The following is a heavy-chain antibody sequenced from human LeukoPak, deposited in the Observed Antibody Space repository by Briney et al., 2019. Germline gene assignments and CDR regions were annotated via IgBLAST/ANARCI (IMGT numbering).Heavy chain of an antibody. D-gene: IGHD1-26*01. CDR3: ARVLYSGSYYGIDAFDI. CDR1: GGSISSYY. J-gene: IGHJ3*02. Sequence: NTSETLSLTCTVSGGSISSYYWSWIRQPAGKGLEWIGRIYTSGSTNYNPSLKSRVTMSVDTSKNQFSLKLSSVTAADTAVYYCARVLYSGSYYGIDAFDIWGQGTMVTVSS. V-gene: IGHV4-4*07. CDR2: IYTSGST.